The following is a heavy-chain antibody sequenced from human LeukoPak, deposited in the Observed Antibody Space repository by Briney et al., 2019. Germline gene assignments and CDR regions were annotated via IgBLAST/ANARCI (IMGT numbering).Heavy chain of an antibody. CDR1: GYSFTSYW. CDR2: IYPGDSDT. J-gene: IGHJ6*02. CDR3: AVSRGYSYGSYYYYGMDV. Sequence: GESLKISCKGSGYSFTSYWIGWVRQMPGKGLEWMGIIYPGDSDTRYSPSFQGQVTISADKSISTAYLQWSSLKASDTAMYYCAVSRGYSYGSYYYYGMDVWGQGTTVTVSS. V-gene: IGHV5-51*01. D-gene: IGHD5-18*01.